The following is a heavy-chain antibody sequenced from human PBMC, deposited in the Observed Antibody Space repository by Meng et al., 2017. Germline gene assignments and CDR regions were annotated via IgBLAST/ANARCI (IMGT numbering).Heavy chain of an antibody. V-gene: IGHV4-59*01. CDR3: AKRIAVAGGGDAFDI. CDR2: IYYSGST. CDR1: GGSISSYY. Sequence: SETLSLTCTVSGGSISSYYWSWIRQPPGKGLKWIGYIYYSGSTNYNPSLKSRVTISVDTSKNQFSLKLSSVTAADTAVYYCAKRIAVAGGGDAFDIWGQGTMVTVSS. J-gene: IGHJ3*02. D-gene: IGHD6-19*01.